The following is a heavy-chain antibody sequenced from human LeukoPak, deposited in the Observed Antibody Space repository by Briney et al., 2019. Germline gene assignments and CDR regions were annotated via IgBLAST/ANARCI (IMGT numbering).Heavy chain of an antibody. CDR1: GFPFSSYE. V-gene: IGHV3-48*03. CDR2: ISSSDGTI. Sequence: GGSLRLSFAASGFPFSSYEMNWVRPAPGKGLEGVSYISSSDGTIYYADSVKGRFTISRDNAKNSLYLQMNRLRAEDTAVYYCARVVGDSSGYPFDYWGQGTLVTVSS. D-gene: IGHD3-22*01. CDR3: ARVVGDSSGYPFDY. J-gene: IGHJ4*02.